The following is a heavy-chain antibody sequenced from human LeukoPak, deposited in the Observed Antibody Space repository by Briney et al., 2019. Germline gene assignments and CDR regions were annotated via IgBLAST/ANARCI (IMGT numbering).Heavy chain of an antibody. D-gene: IGHD3-3*01. CDR1: GFSFSSYA. Sequence: GGSLRLSCAASGFSFSSYAMHWVRQAPGKGLEWVAVISYDGSNKYYADSVKGRFTISRDNSKNTLYLQMNSLRAEDTAVYYCARDVEGYDFWSGYYAQPDYWGQGTLVTVSS. J-gene: IGHJ4*02. V-gene: IGHV3-30-3*01. CDR3: ARDVEGYDFWSGYYAQPDY. CDR2: ISYDGSNK.